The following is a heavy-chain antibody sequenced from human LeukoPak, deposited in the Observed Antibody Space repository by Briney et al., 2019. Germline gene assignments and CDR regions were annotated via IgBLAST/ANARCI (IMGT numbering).Heavy chain of an antibody. J-gene: IGHJ3*02. CDR3: ARDGVATIDIGAFDI. CDR1: GFTFSSYS. Sequence: GGSLRLSCAASGFTFSSYSMNWVRQAPGKGLEWVSSISSSSSYIYYADSVKGRFTISRDNAKNSLYLQMNSLRAEDTAVYYCARDGVATIDIGAFDIWGQGTMVTVSS. V-gene: IGHV3-21*01. D-gene: IGHD5-12*01. CDR2: ISSSSSYI.